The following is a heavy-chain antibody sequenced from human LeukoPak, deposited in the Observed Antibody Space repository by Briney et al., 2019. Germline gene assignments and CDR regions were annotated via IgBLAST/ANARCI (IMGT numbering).Heavy chain of an antibody. CDR2: ISYDGSNK. CDR1: DSTFSSYP. CDR3: ARAPGSYCGGDCYLY. Sequence: GGPLNLPCEASDSTFSSYPFNGFARPPARGWRGWQVISYDGSNKYYADSVKGRFTISRDNSKNTLYLQMNSLRAEDTAVYYCARAPGSYCGGDCYLYWGQGTLVTVSS. D-gene: IGHD2-21*02. J-gene: IGHJ4*02. V-gene: IGHV3-30*04.